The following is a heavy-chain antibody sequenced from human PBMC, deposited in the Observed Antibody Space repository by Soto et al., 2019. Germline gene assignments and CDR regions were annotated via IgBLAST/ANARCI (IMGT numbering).Heavy chain of an antibody. D-gene: IGHD3-16*01. Sequence: ASVKVSCKGSGFTFTSYANSWVRKAPGQGLEWMGWISAYNGNTNYAQNLRGRVTMTTDASTSTAYMELRSLRYDDTAMYYCARDFTGCPPDGVDHWGQGTQVTVSS. V-gene: IGHV1-18*01. CDR2: ISAYNGNT. CDR1: GFTFTSYA. J-gene: IGHJ4*02. CDR3: ARDFTGCPPDGVDH.